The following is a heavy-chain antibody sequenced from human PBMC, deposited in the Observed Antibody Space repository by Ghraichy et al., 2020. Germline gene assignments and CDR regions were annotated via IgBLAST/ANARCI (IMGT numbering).Heavy chain of an antibody. J-gene: IGHJ3*02. V-gene: IGHV3-72*01. Sequence: GESLNISCAASGFTFSDHYMDWVRQAPGKGLEWVGRTRNKANSYTTEYAASVKGRFTISRDDSKNSLYLQMNSLKTEDTAVYYCARSNDILTGYYAFDIWGQGTMVTVSS. CDR3: ARSNDILTGYYAFDI. D-gene: IGHD3-9*01. CDR1: GFTFSDHY. CDR2: TRNKANSYTT.